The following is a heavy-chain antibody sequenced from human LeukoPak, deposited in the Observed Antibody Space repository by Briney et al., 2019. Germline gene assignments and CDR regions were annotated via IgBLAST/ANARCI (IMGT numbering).Heavy chain of an antibody. CDR2: ISGDGRDT. Sequence: GGSLRLSCSASGFSFSSFGMSWVRQAPGRGLQWVSSISGDGRDTFYADSVKGRFTVSRDNSKTTMFLQMNSLRVEDTALYYCARGARLQPMGEFWGQGTLVTVSS. V-gene: IGHV3-23*01. D-gene: IGHD4-11*01. J-gene: IGHJ4*02. CDR1: GFSFSSFG. CDR3: ARGARLQPMGEF.